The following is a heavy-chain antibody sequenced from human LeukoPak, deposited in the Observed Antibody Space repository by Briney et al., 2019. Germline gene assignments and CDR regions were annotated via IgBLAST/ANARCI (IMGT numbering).Heavy chain of an antibody. Sequence: SETLSLTCAVYGGSFSGYYWSWIRQPPGKGLEWIGEINHSGSTNYNPSLKSRVTIPVDTSKNQFSLKLSSVTAADTAVYYCARLRLKYYDFWSGYSQGAFDIWGQGTMVTVSS. D-gene: IGHD3-3*01. J-gene: IGHJ3*02. V-gene: IGHV4-34*01. CDR2: INHSGST. CDR1: GGSFSGYY. CDR3: ARLRLKYYDFWSGYSQGAFDI.